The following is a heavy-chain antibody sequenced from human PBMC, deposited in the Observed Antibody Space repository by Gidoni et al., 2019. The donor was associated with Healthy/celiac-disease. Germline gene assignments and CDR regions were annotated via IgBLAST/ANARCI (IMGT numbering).Heavy chain of an antibody. CDR1: GFTFSSYW. CDR3: ARDGNNYDILTLSGVFYYGMDV. CDR2: INSDGSST. J-gene: IGHJ6*02. V-gene: IGHV3-74*01. D-gene: IGHD3-9*01. Sequence: EVQLVESGGGLVQPGGSLRLSCAASGFTFSSYWLHWVPQAPGKGLVCVSRINSDGSSTSYADSVKGRFTIARDNAKNTLYLQMNSLRAEDTAVYYCARDGNNYDILTLSGVFYYGMDVWGQGTTVTVSS.